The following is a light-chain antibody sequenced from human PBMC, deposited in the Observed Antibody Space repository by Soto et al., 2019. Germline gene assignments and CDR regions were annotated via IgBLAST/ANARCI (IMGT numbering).Light chain of an antibody. CDR1: QSVSSSY. Sequence: EIVLTQSPATLSLSPGERATLSCRASQSVSSSYLAWYHQKPGQXHRLLIYGASTRATGIPARFSGRGSGTEGIITISSLQSEDFEVYDCQQYDDWPETFGQGTKVDIK. V-gene: IGKV3-15*01. J-gene: IGKJ1*01. CDR3: QQYDDWPET. CDR2: GAS.